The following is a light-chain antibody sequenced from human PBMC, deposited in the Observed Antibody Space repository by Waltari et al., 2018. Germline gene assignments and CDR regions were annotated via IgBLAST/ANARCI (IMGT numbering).Light chain of an antibody. CDR2: AAS. V-gene: IGKV3-20*01. J-gene: IGKJ1*01. CDR1: QNIGTY. CDR3: QNHERLPAT. Sequence: LTQSPGTLSLSPGERATLSCRASQNIGTYLVWYQQKPGQPPRLLMYAASRRATGVPDMFSGSGSGTDFSLTISRLEPEDFAVYYCQNHERLPATFGQGTRVEIK.